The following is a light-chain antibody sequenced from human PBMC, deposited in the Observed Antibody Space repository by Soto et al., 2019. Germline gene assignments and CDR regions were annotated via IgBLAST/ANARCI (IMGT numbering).Light chain of an antibody. J-gene: IGKJ2*01. V-gene: IGKV1-39*01. CDR1: QSIKSY. CDR2: AAS. CDR3: LQTYTVPRT. Sequence: DIPMTQSPSSLSASVGDSVTITCRATQSIKSYLKWYHQKPGRAPELLIYAASTLQSGVPSRFSGRGSRTEFTRTITGLQSADCVSYYWLQTYTVPRTFGQGTKLEI.